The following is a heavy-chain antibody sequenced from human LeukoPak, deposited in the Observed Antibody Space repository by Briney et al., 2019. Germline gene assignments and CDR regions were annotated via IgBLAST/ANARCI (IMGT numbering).Heavy chain of an antibody. Sequence: PSETLSLTCTVSGGSISSSSYYWGWIRQPPGKGLEWVSSISSSSSYIYYADSVKGRFTISRDNAKNSLYLQMNSLRAEDTAVYYCARDVTMVRGVTNYMDVWGKGTTVTVSS. D-gene: IGHD3-10*01. V-gene: IGHV3-21*01. CDR2: ISSSSSYI. CDR3: ARDVTMVRGVTNYMDV. J-gene: IGHJ6*03. CDR1: GGSISSSS.